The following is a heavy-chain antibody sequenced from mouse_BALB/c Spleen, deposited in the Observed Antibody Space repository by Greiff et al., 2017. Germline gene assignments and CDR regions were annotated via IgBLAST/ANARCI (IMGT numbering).Heavy chain of an antibody. V-gene: IGHV1-4*02. CDR3: ARLGRLSLDY. CDR2: INPSSGYT. J-gene: IGHJ4*01. Sequence: VQLQQSAAELARPGASVKMSCKASGYTFTSYTMHWVKQRPGQGLEWIGYINPSSGYTEYNQKFKDKTTLTADKSSSTAYMQLSSLTSEDSAVYYCARLGRLSLDYWGQGTSVTVSS. D-gene: IGHD3-2*02. CDR1: GYTFTSYT.